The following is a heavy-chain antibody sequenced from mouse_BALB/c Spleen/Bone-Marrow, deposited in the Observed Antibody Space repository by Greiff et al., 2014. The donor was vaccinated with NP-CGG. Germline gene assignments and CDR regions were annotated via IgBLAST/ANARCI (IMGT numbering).Heavy chain of an antibody. D-gene: IGHD1-2*01. CDR1: GFSLTNYG. J-gene: IGHJ2*01. CDR2: IWAGGST. Sequence: VKLMESGPGLVAPSQSLSITCTVFGFSLTNYGLHWVRQPPGKGLEWLGVIWAGGSTNDNSALMSRLSISKDNSKSQVFLKMHSLQTDDTAMYYCARDRNSLLRLRYFDVWGQGTTLTVSS. V-gene: IGHV2-9*02. CDR3: ARDRNSLLRLRYFDV.